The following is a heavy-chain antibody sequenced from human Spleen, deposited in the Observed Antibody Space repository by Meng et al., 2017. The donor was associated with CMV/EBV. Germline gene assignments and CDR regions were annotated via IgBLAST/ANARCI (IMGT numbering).Heavy chain of an antibody. CDR3: ARSYDFWEASDY. V-gene: IGHV3-21*01. CDR1: GFTFSTYS. J-gene: IGHJ4*02. Sequence: GVLKISCAASGFTFSTYSMNWVRQAPGKGLGWVSSISSSSSFIYYADSVKGRFTISRDNAKNSLYLQMNSLRAEDTAVYYCARSYDFWEASDYWGQGTLVTVSS. D-gene: IGHD3-3*01. CDR2: ISSSSSFI.